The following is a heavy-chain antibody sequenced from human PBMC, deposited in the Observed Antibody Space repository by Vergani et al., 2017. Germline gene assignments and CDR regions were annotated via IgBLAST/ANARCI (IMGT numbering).Heavy chain of an antibody. V-gene: IGHV4-59*01. Sequence: QVQLQESGPGLVKPSETLSLTCTVSGGSISSYYWSWIRQPPGKGLEWIGYIYYSGSTNYNPSLKSRVTISVDAPKNRFSLKLSSVTAADTAVYYCAREVGATFLDYWGQGTLVTVSS. J-gene: IGHJ4*02. CDR1: GGSISSYY. CDR3: AREVGATFLDY. D-gene: IGHD1-26*01. CDR2: IYYSGST.